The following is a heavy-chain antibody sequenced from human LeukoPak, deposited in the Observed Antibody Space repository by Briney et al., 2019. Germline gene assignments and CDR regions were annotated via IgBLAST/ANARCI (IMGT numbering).Heavy chain of an antibody. Sequence: PGGSLRLSCAASGFTFSSYAMSWVRQAPGKGLEWVSAISGSGGSTYYADSVKGRFTISRDNSKNTLYLQMNSLRAEDTAVYYCAKGPPEYYYDSSGYYGEYYFDYWGQGTLVTVSS. J-gene: IGHJ4*02. D-gene: IGHD3-22*01. CDR3: AKGPPEYYYDSSGYYGEYYFDY. V-gene: IGHV3-23*01. CDR1: GFTFSSYA. CDR2: ISGSGGST.